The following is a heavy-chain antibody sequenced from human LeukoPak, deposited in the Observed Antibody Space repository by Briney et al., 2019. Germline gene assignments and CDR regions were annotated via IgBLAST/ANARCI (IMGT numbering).Heavy chain of an antibody. CDR2: ISWNSDTI. Sequence: GGSLRLSCAVSGFTSDDYAMHWVRQAPGKGLEWVSGISWNSDTIGYGDSVKGRFTISRDNAKNSLYLQMNSLRPEDTALYYCATNGGGDSGYGNFDYWGQGTLVTVSS. V-gene: IGHV3-9*02. J-gene: IGHJ4*02. CDR1: GFTSDDYA. CDR3: ATNGGGDSGYGNFDY. D-gene: IGHD5-12*01.